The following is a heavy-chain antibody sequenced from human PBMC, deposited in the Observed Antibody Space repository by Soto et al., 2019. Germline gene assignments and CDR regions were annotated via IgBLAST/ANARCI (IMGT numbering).Heavy chain of an antibody. CDR3: ARYRMIEVAGTAGDY. J-gene: IGHJ4*02. CDR1: GYTFTSYG. D-gene: IGHD6-19*01. V-gene: IGHV1-18*01. CDR2: ISAYNGNT. Sequence: ASVKVFCKASGYTFTSYGISWVRQAPGQGLEWMGWISAYNGNTNYAQKLQGRVTMTTDTSTSTAYMELRSLRSDDKAVYYCARYRMIEVAGTAGDYCRQGSLVPVS.